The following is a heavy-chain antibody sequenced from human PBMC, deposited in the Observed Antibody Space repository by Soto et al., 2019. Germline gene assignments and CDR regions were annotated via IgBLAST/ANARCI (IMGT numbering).Heavy chain of an antibody. D-gene: IGHD3-10*01. CDR3: ARDLGEVSGI. J-gene: IGHJ4*02. CDR1: GFTFSSST. V-gene: IGHV3-21*01. CDR2: ISSSISYI. Sequence: PGGSLRLSCVASGFTFSSSTMSWVRQAPGKGLEWVSAISSSISYIYYADSLKGRFSISRDNAKNSLYLQMHSLRAEDTALYYCARDLGEVSGIWGQGDLVTVSS.